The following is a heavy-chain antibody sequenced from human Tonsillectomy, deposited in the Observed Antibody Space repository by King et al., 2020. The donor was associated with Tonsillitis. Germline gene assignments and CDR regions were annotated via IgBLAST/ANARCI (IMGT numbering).Heavy chain of an antibody. CDR3: AKDVHGSGNYNY. CDR2: IYSGGSST. V-gene: IGHV3-23*03. J-gene: IGHJ4*02. D-gene: IGHD3-10*01. CDR1: GFTFSSYA. Sequence: VQLVESGGGLVQPGGSLRLSCAASGFTFSSYAMSWVRQAPGKGLEWVSVIYSGGSSTYYADSVKGRFTISRDNSKNTLYLQMNSLRADETAVYYCAKDVHGSGNYNYWGQGTLVTVSS.